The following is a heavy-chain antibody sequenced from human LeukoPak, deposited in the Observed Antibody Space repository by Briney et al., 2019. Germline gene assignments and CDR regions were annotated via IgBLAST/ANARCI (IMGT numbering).Heavy chain of an antibody. J-gene: IGHJ5*02. D-gene: IGHD3-10*01. Sequence: GESLKISCKGSGYSFTSYWIGWVRQMPGKGLEWMGIIYPGDSDTRYSPSFQGQVTISADKSISTAYLQWSSLKASDTAMYYCARRDYYGSGSYYLGSFDPWGQGTPVTVSS. CDR3: ARRDYYGSGSYYLGSFDP. CDR1: GYSFTSYW. V-gene: IGHV5-51*01. CDR2: IYPGDSDT.